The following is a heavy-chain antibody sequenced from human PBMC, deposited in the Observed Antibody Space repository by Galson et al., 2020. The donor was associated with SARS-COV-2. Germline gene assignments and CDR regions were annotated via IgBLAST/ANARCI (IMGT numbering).Heavy chain of an antibody. CDR1: GFTFSSYA. V-gene: IGHV3-30-3*01. CDR3: ARDALLGIGITWYFDL. J-gene: IGHJ2*01. CDR2: ISYDGSNK. Sequence: GESLKISCAASGFTFSSYAMHWVRQAPGKGLEWVAVISYDGSNKYYADSVKGRFTISRDNSKNTLYLQMNSLRAEDTAVYYCARDALLGIGITWYFDLWGRGTLVTVSS. D-gene: IGHD7-27*01.